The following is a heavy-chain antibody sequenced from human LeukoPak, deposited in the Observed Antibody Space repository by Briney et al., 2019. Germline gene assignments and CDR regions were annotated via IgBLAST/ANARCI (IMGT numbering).Heavy chain of an antibody. CDR2: ISATGSTT. Sequence: PGGSLRLSCTASGLTFSTYALSWVRQTPGEGLEWLSVISATGSTTYYADSVRGRFTISRDNSKNTLYLQMNSLRAEDTAVYYCARSHIVGADDAFDIWGQGTMVTVSS. J-gene: IGHJ3*02. V-gene: IGHV3-23*01. D-gene: IGHD1-26*01. CDR1: GLTFSTYA. CDR3: ARSHIVGADDAFDI.